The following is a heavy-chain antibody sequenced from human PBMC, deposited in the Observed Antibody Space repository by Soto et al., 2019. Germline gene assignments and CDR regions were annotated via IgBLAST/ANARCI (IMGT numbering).Heavy chain of an antibody. D-gene: IGHD3-10*01. J-gene: IGHJ4*02. Sequence: QVQLVQSGAEMKKPGASVKVSCEASGYTFTAYYIHWVRQAPGQGLEWMGWINPNGGGTTYAQKFQGRVTMTRDTSIHTAYMELTRLTSDDTAVYYCARAVHTMIQGVRFRVDQWGQGTLVTVSS. CDR3: ARAVHTMIQGVRFRVDQ. CDR2: INPNGGGT. V-gene: IGHV1-2*02. CDR1: GYTFTAYY.